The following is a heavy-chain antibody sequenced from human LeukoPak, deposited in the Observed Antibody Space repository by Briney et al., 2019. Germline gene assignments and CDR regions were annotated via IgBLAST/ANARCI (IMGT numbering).Heavy chain of an antibody. CDR2: LSYTGSA. J-gene: IGHJ4*02. CDR1: GGSISSFS. Sequence: SETLSLTCTVSGGSISSFSWSWIRQPPGKGLEWIGYLSYTGSAHYSPSLKSRVTMSLDTSKNQFSLKLSSVTAADTAVYYCARGDRYCTTADCYSKAVTGTDWGQGTLVTVSS. D-gene: IGHD2-8*01. V-gene: IGHV4-59*01. CDR3: ARGDRYCTTADCYSKAVTGTD.